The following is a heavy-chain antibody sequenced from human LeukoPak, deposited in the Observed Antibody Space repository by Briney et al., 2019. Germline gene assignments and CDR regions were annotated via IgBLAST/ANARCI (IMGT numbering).Heavy chain of an antibody. D-gene: IGHD3-10*01. Sequence: GGSLRLSCAASGFTFNDYAMHWVRQAPGKGLEWVSAISWNSGSIGYADSVKGRFTISRDNAKNSLYLQMNSLRAEDTALYYCAKGSGSGSYYDYFDYWGQGTLVTVSS. CDR2: ISWNSGSI. CDR3: AKGSGSGSYYDYFDY. J-gene: IGHJ4*02. CDR1: GFTFNDYA. V-gene: IGHV3-9*01.